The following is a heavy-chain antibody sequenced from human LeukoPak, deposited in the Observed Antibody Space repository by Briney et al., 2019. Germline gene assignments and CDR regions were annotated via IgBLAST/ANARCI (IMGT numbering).Heavy chain of an antibody. CDR2: IKQDGSEK. CDR1: GITLSNYG. J-gene: IGHJ3*02. V-gene: IGHV3-7*01. CDR3: ARDRSDILTGYNDAFDI. D-gene: IGHD3-9*01. Sequence: GGSLRLSCVVSGITLSNYGMSWVRQAPGKGLEWVANIKQDGSEKYYVDSVKGRFTISRDNAKSSLYLQMNSLRDEDTAVYYCARDRSDILTGYNDAFDIWGQGTMVTVSS.